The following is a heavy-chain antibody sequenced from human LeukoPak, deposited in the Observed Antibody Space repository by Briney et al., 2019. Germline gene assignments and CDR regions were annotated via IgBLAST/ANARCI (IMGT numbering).Heavy chain of an antibody. J-gene: IGHJ4*02. CDR2: ISSSGSTI. CDR1: SVDLHIEG. V-gene: IGHV3-48*03. D-gene: IGHD2-15*01. Sequence: GGSLTLVSDPPSVDLHIEGVNCVRQAPGKGLEWVSYISSSGSTIYYADSVKGRFTISRDNAKNSLYQQMNCRRAEDTVVYYRARGTQQVLVARATGLALWGERIVVTVSS. CDR3: ARGTQQVLVARATGLAL.